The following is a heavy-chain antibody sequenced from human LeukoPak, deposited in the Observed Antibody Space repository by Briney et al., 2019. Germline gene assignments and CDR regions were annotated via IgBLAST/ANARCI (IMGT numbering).Heavy chain of an antibody. CDR3: ARDLGGTTDDP. D-gene: IGHD1-1*01. V-gene: IGHV1-69*05. Sequence: SVKVSCKASGGTFSTYAISWVRQAPGQGLEWMGGIITLFGTANNVHKIQGPVTTTTDKSTSTAYMKLSSLRSEDTAVYYCARDLGGTTDDPWGQGTLVTVSS. J-gene: IGHJ5*02. CDR2: IITLFGTA. CDR1: GGTFSTYA.